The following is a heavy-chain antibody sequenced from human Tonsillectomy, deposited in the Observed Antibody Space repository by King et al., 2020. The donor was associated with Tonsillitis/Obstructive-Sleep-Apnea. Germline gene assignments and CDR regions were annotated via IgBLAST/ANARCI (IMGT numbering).Heavy chain of an antibody. CDR2: IYPDDSDT. V-gene: IGHV5-51*01. J-gene: IGHJ6*03. Sequence: VQLVQSGAEVKKPGESLKISCKGSGYSFSTYWIGWVRQMPGKGLEWMGLIYPDDSDTRYSPSFQGQVTISADKSIGTAYLQWSSLKASDTAIYYCARHEDGSGSNYMDVWGKGTTVTVSS. CDR3: ARHEDGSGSNYMDV. D-gene: IGHD3-10*01. CDR1: GYSFSTYW.